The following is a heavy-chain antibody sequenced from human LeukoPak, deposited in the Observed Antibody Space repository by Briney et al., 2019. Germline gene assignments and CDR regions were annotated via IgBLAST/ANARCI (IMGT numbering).Heavy chain of an antibody. Sequence: GGSLRLSCAASGFTFSSYEMNWVRQAPGKGLEWVSSISSSSSYIYYADSVKGRFTISRDNSKNTLYLQMNSLRAEDTAVYYCAKAPFRGVIAYYYYYMDVWGKGTTVTVSS. D-gene: IGHD3-16*02. CDR2: ISSSSSYI. CDR1: GFTFSSYE. J-gene: IGHJ6*03. CDR3: AKAPFRGVIAYYYYYMDV. V-gene: IGHV3-21*04.